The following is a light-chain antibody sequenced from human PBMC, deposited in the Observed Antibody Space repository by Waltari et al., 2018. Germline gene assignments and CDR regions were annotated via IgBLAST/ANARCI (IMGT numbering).Light chain of an antibody. J-gene: IGKJ1*01. CDR3: QKYVNLPAT. CDR2: DAS. CDR1: QSVGRY. V-gene: IGKV3-20*01. Sequence: EIVLTQSPGTLSLSPGERATLSCRASQSVGRYLAWNQQKPGQAPRLLIYDASTRATGLPNSFSGSGSGTDFSLTISRLESEDFAVYYCQKYVNLPATFGQGTKVEIK.